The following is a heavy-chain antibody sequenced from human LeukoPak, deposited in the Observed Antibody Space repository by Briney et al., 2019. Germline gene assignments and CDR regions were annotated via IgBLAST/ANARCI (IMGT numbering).Heavy chain of an antibody. V-gene: IGHV3-23*01. CDR2: ISGSGGTT. J-gene: IGHJ4*02. Sequence: GGSLRLSCAASGFTFGSYGMTWVRQAPGKGLEWVSGISGSGGTTYYADSVKGRFTISRDNSKNTIFLQMNSLRVEDTAVYYCAKWKSSMIEVIMGGGDYWGQGTLVTVSS. CDR1: GFTFGSYG. D-gene: IGHD3-22*01. CDR3: AKWKSSMIEVIMGGGDY.